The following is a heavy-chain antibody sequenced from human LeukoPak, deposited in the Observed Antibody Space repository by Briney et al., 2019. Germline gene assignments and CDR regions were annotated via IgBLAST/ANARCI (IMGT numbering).Heavy chain of an antibody. J-gene: IGHJ2*01. CDR3: ARGIGPYYYDSSGYLSRRDWYFDL. D-gene: IGHD3-22*01. CDR2: INHSGST. CDR1: GGSFSNYY. Sequence: SETLSLTCAVYGGSFSNYYWSWIRQSPGKGLERIGEINHSGSTNYNPSLKSRVTISVDTSKNPFSLRLSSVTAADTAVYYCARGIGPYYYDSSGYLSRRDWYFDLWGRGTLVTVSS. V-gene: IGHV4-34*01.